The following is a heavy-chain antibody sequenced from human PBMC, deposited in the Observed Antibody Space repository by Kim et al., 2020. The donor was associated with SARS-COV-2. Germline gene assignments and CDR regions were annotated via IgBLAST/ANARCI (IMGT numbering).Heavy chain of an antibody. V-gene: IGHV4-61*07. Sequence: TNYTPSLESRVTISVDTTRNRISLKLSSVTPTDTAVYYCARRAMTGYYDYWGPGTLVTVSS. D-gene: IGHD3-9*01. J-gene: IGHJ4*02. CDR3: ARRAMTGYYDY. CDR2: T.